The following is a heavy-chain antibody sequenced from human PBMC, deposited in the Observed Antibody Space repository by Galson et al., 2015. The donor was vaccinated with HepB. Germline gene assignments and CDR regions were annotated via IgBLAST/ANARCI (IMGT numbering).Heavy chain of an antibody. V-gene: IGHV3-7*03. D-gene: IGHD2-2*01. CDR3: AKDRAYQLLSSIGGDFQH. Sequence: SLRLSCAASGFTFSSYWMSWVRQAPGKGLEWVANIKQDGSEKYYVDSVKGRFTISRDNAKNSLHLQMNSLGAEDTAVYFCAKDRAYQLLSSIGGDFQHWGQGTLVTVSS. CDR2: IKQDGSEK. J-gene: IGHJ1*01. CDR1: GFTFSSYW.